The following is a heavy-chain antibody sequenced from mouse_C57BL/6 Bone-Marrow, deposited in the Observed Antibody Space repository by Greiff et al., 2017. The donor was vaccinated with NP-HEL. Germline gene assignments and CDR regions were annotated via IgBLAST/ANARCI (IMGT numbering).Heavy chain of an antibody. V-gene: IGHV2-9-1*01. D-gene: IGHD1-1*01. CDR3: AREITTVVAPLTGPSYYAMDY. CDR2: IWTGGGT. J-gene: IGHJ4*01. Sequence: VQLKESGPGLVAPSQSLSITCTVSGFSFTSYAISWVRQPPGKGLEWLGVIWTGGGTNYNSALKSRLSISKDNSKSQVFLKMNSLQTDDTARYYCAREITTVVAPLTGPSYYAMDYWGQGTSVTVSS. CDR1: GFSFTSYA.